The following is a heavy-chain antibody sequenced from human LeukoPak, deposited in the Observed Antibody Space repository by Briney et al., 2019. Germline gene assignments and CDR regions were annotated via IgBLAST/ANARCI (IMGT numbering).Heavy chain of an antibody. Sequence: GGSLRLSCAASGFTFSNYGMNWVRQAPGKGLEWVSYISSGGSDIYYADSVKGRFTISRDSAKRSVFLQMNSLRAEDTAVYYCARDEWGDAFDIWGQGTMVTVFS. CDR1: GFTFSNYG. CDR2: ISSGGSDI. D-gene: IGHD1-26*01. J-gene: IGHJ3*02. CDR3: ARDEWGDAFDI. V-gene: IGHV3-48*01.